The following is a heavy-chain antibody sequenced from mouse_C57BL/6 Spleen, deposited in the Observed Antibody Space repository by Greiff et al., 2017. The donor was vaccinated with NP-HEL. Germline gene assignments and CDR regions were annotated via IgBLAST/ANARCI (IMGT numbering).Heavy chain of an antibody. J-gene: IGHJ2*01. D-gene: IGHD2-4*01. CDR1: GYTFTSYW. V-gene: IGHV1-59*01. Sequence: QVQLQQPGAELVRPGTSVKLSCKASGYTFTSYWMHWVKQRPGQGLEWIGVIDPSDSYTNYNQKFKGKATLTVDTSSSPAYMQLRSLTSEDSAVYYCAREGSDYVYFDCWGQGTTLTVSS. CDR2: IDPSDSYT. CDR3: AREGSDYVYFDC.